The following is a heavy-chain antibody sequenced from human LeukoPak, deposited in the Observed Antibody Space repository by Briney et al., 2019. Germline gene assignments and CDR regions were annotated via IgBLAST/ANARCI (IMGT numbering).Heavy chain of an antibody. CDR1: GFTFSSYG. J-gene: IGHJ6*04. CDR2: ISYDGSNK. CDR3: AKDDIVVVPAAYYYYYYYGMDV. Sequence: PGRSLRLSCAASGFTFSSYGMHWVRQAPGKGLEWVAVISYDGSNKYYADSVKGRFTISRDNSKNTLYLQMNSLRAEDTAVYYCAKDDIVVVPAAYYYYYYYGMDVWGEGTTVTVSS. V-gene: IGHV3-30*18. D-gene: IGHD2-2*01.